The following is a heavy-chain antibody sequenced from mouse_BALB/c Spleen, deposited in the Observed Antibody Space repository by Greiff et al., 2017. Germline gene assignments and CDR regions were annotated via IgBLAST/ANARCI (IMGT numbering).Heavy chain of an antibody. J-gene: IGHJ2*01. V-gene: IGHV2-2*02. Sequence: VMLVESGPGLVQPSQSLSITCTVSGFSLTSYGVHWVRQSPGKGLEWLGVIWSGGSTDYNAAFISRLSISKDNSKSQVFFKMNSLQANDTAIYYCARGTTVVAPHFDYWGQGTTLTVSS. CDR2: IWSGGST. D-gene: IGHD1-1*01. CDR1: GFSLTSYG. CDR3: ARGTTVVAPHFDY.